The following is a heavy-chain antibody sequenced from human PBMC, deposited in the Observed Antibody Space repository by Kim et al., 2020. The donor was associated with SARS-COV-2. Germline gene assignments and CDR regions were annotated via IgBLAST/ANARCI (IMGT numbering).Heavy chain of an antibody. J-gene: IGHJ4*02. D-gene: IGHD6-13*01. CDR3: ARDWGAAAGTYFDS. Sequence: AASVKGRFTIPRDNSKNTLYLQMNSLRAEDTAVYYCARDWGAAAGTYFDSWGQGTLVPFSS. V-gene: IGHV3-53*01.